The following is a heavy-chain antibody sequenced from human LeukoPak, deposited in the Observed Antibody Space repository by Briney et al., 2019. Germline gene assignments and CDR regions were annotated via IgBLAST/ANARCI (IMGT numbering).Heavy chain of an antibody. CDR2: ISGSGGST. CDR1: GFTFSSYA. D-gene: IGHD3-10*01. V-gene: IGHV3-23*01. CDR3: AKTMVRGVIPRSVDP. J-gene: IGHJ5*02. Sequence: PGGSLRLSCAASGFTFSSYAMSWVRQAPGKGLEWVSAISGSGGSTYYADSVKGRFTISRDNSKKTLYLQMNSLRAEDTAVYYCAKTMVRGVIPRSVDPWGQGTLVTVSS.